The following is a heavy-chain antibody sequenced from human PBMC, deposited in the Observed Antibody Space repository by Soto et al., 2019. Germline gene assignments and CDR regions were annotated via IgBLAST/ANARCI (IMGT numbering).Heavy chain of an antibody. J-gene: IGHJ4*02. D-gene: IGHD3-10*01. Sequence: RASVKVSCKASGYTFTGYYMHWVRQAPGQGLEWMGWINPNSGGTNYAQKFQGWVTMTRDTSISTAYMELSRLRSDHTAVYYCASASRWFGELDYWGQGTLVTVSS. CDR2: INPNSGGT. CDR3: ASASRWFGELDY. V-gene: IGHV1-2*04. CDR1: GYTFTGYY.